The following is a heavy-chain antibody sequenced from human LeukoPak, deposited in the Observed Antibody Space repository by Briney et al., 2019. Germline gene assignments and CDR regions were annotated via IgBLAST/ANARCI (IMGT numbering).Heavy chain of an antibody. Sequence: PSETLSLTCTVSGGSISSYYWSWIRQPPGKGLEWIGYIYYSGSTNYNPSLKSRVTISVDTSKNQFSLKLSSVTAADTAVYYCARDLGITTIYGMDVWGQGTTVTVSS. CDR1: GGSISSYY. V-gene: IGHV4-59*01. D-gene: IGHD3-22*01. J-gene: IGHJ6*02. CDR3: ARDLGITTIYGMDV. CDR2: IYYSGST.